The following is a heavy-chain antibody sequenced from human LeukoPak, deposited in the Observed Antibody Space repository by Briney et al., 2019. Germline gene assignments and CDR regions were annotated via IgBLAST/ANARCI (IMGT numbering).Heavy chain of an antibody. J-gene: IGHJ3*02. CDR2: INHSGST. Sequence: SETLSLTCAVYGGSFSGYYWSWIRQPPGKGLEWIGEINHSGSTNYNPSLKSRVTISVDTSKNQFSLKLSSVTAADTAVYYCARGLPRRLSDAFDIWGQGTMVTVSS. CDR3: ARGLPRRLSDAFDI. CDR1: GGSFSGYY. V-gene: IGHV4-34*01.